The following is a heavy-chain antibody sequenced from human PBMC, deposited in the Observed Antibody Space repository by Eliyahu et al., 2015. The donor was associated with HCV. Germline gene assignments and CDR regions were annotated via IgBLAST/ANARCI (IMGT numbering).Heavy chain of an antibody. J-gene: IGHJ4*02. D-gene: IGHD5-12*01. CDR3: ARHPVVPTIRFYY. CDR1: GGSIRSSTHY. CDR2: IFYSGNT. V-gene: IGHV4-39*01. Sequence: QLQLQESGPGLVKPSETLSLXCNVSGGSIRSSTHYWVWIRQPPGEGLEWIGGIFYSGNTYYSPSLKSRVTISVDASKSQFSLKLSSVTAADTAVYYCARHPVVPTIRFYYWGQGTPVTVSS.